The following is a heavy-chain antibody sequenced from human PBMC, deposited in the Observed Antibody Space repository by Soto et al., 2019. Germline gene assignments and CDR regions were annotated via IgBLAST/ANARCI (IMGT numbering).Heavy chain of an antibody. Sequence: EVQLLESGGGLVQPGGSLRLSCAASGFTFSSYAMSWVRQAPGKGLEWVSAISGSGGSTYYADSVKGRFTISRDNSKNTLYLQMNSLRAEDTAVYYCARDRNPLYYHDTSGRFFDLWGRGTLVTVSS. J-gene: IGHJ2*01. CDR3: ARDRNPLYYHDTSGRFFDL. CDR2: ISGSGGST. D-gene: IGHD3-22*01. CDR1: GFTFSSYA. V-gene: IGHV3-23*01.